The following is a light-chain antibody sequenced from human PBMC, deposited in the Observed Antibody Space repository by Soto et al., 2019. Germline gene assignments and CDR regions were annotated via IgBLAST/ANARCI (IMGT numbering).Light chain of an antibody. CDR3: SLYTSSRAYV. J-gene: IGLJ1*01. Sequence: SALTQPASVSGSPGQSITISCTGTSSDVGGYNYVSWYQQQSGKAPKLMIHEVSNRPSGVSNRFSGSKSGNTASLTISGLQAEDEADYYCSLYTSSRAYVFGIGTKVTV. V-gene: IGLV2-14*01. CDR1: SSDVGGYNY. CDR2: EVS.